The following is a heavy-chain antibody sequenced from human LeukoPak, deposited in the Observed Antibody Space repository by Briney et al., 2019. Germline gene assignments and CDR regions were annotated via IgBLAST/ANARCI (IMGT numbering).Heavy chain of an antibody. CDR1: GGSFSGHY. J-gene: IGHJ2*01. CDR3: AKAPLTGDFRPRFDL. CDR2: ISNSGGST. D-gene: IGHD7-27*01. V-gene: IGHV3-23*01. Sequence: ETLSLTCAVYGGSFSGHYWSWIRQPPGKGLEWVSSISNSGGSTYYADSVRGRFTISRDNSKNTLYLQMNSLRAEDTAVYYCAKAPLTGDFRPRFDLWGRGTLVTVSS.